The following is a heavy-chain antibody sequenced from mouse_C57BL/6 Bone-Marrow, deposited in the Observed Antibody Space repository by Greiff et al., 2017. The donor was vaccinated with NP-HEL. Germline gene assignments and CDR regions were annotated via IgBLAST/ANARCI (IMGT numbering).Heavy chain of an antibody. J-gene: IGHJ4*01. CDR1: GFSLTSYG. Sequence: QVQLQQSGPGLVQPSQSLSITCTVSGFSLTSYGVHWVRQSPGKGLEWLGVIWRGGSTDYNAAFMSRLSITKDNSKSQVFFKMNSLQADDTAISYCAKNEIYYDYDGVYYAMDYWGQGTSVTVSS. D-gene: IGHD2-4*01. CDR2: IWRGGST. CDR3: AKNEIYYDYDGVYYAMDY. V-gene: IGHV2-5*01.